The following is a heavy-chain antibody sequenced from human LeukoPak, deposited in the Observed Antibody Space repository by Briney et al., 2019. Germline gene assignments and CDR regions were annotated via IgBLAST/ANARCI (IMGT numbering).Heavy chain of an antibody. CDR2: ISGSGGST. D-gene: IGHD3-10*01. CDR1: GFTFSSYG. CDR3: ARGGVDHYGSGTYYLMYYFDH. Sequence: GGSLRLSCAASGFTFSSYGMSWVRQAPGKGLEWVSAISGSGGSTYYADSVKGRFTVSRDDPHNTLYLQMNSVRAEDTAVYFCARGGVDHYGSGTYYLMYYFDHWGQGALVTVSS. J-gene: IGHJ4*02. V-gene: IGHV3-23*01.